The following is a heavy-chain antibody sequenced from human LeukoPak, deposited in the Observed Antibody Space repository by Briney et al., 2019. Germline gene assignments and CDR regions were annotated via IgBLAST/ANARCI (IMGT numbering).Heavy chain of an antibody. D-gene: IGHD5-18*01. V-gene: IGHV3-15*01. Sequence: GGSLTLPCAASGLPFTNAWMRWVRQAPGKGLEWLGRIKSRGDRGTTEYAAPVKGRFTISRDDSKTTLFLQMNSLRAEDTAVYYCVWVRGYNYALDPWSQGTLVTVSS. CDR3: VWVRGYNYALDP. J-gene: IGHJ5*02. CDR2: IKSRGDRGTT. CDR1: GLPFTNAW.